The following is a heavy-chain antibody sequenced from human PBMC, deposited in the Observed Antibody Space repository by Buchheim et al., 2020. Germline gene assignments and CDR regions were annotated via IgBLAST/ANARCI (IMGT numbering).Heavy chain of an antibody. V-gene: IGHV3-48*03. Sequence: EMQLVEAGGGLVQPGGSLRLSCTASGFTFGNFEMKWVRQAPGKGLEWVAYISSSGTTKYYADSVKGRFTISRDNAENSLFLQVSSLRAEDTAVYYCARLGLSAEAGGYYYYYMDVWGKGTT. CDR1: GFTFGNFE. J-gene: IGHJ6*03. D-gene: IGHD6-13*01. CDR3: ARLGLSAEAGGYYYYYMDV. CDR2: ISSSGTTK.